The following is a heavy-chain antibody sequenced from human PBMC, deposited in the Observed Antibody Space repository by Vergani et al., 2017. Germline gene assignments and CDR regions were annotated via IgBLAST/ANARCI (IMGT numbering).Heavy chain of an antibody. CDR2: IIPFFGTA. D-gene: IGHD3-10*01. V-gene: IGHV1-69*01. Sequence: QVQLVQSGAEVKKPGSSVKVSCKASGGTFSSYAISWVRQAPGQGLEWMGGIIPFFGTANYAQKFQGRVTITADESTSTAYMELSSLRSEDTAVYYCASYYGSGSYRPGVYYYYGMDVWGQGTTVTVSS. CDR3: ASYYGSGSYRPGVYYYYGMDV. J-gene: IGHJ6*02. CDR1: GGTFSSYA.